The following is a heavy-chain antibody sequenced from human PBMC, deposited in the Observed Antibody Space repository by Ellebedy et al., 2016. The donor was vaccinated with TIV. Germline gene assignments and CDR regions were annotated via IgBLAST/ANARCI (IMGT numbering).Heavy chain of an antibody. Sequence: GESLKISCAASGFTISTYGLHWVRQTPGKGLEWVAFIWHDGSNEKYADPVQGRFTISRDNSRNTLYLQMDSLTVEDTAVYYCARDYHAAQVDYWGPGILVTVSS. CDR2: IWHDGSNE. J-gene: IGHJ4*02. D-gene: IGHD1-14*01. CDR1: GFTISTYG. CDR3: ARDYHAAQVDY. V-gene: IGHV3-33*08.